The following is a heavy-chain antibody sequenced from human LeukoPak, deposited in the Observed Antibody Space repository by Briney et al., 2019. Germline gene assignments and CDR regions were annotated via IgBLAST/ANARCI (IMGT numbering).Heavy chain of an antibody. CDR3: ARAVEYNILTGYGNLY. CDR1: GFTFSSYG. V-gene: IGHV3-30*03. D-gene: IGHD3-9*01. CDR2: ISYDGTNK. J-gene: IGHJ4*02. Sequence: GRSLRLSCAASGFTFSSYGMHWVRQAPGKGLEWVAVISYDGTNKYYADSVKGRFTISRDNSKNTLYLQMNSLRAEDTAVYYCARAVEYNILTGYGNLYWGQGTLVTVSS.